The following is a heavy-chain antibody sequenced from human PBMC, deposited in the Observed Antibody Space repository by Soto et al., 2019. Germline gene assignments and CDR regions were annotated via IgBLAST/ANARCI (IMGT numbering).Heavy chain of an antibody. V-gene: IGHV1-46*03. D-gene: IGHD3-10*01. Sequence: ASVKVSCKAFGYTFTSYYIHWVRQAPGQGLEWMGIINPSGGNTIYAQKFQGRVTMTRDTSTSTVYIELSSLRSEDTAVYFCVRVPPLYGSGSPPFDYWGQGSLVTVSS. CDR1: GYTFTSYY. CDR2: INPSGGNT. CDR3: VRVPPLYGSGSPPFDY. J-gene: IGHJ4*02.